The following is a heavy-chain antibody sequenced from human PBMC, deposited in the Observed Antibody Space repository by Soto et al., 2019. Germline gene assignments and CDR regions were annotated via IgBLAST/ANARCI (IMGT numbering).Heavy chain of an antibody. CDR2: IYPGDSDT. V-gene: IGHV5-51*01. Sequence: PGESLKVSSKGAGYSFTSYGIGWVSQMPGKGLEWMGIIYPGDSDTRYSPSFQGQVTISADKSISTAYLQWSSLKASDTAMYYCARRGRGIVVVPAAKVDPFVRGSEYYYYYMDVWGKGTTVTVSS. J-gene: IGHJ6*03. CDR3: ARRGRGIVVVPAAKVDPFVRGSEYYYYYMDV. CDR1: GYSFTSYG. D-gene: IGHD2-2*01.